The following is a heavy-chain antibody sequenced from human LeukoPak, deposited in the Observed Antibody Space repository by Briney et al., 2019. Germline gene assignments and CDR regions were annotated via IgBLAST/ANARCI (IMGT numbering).Heavy chain of an antibody. D-gene: IGHD2-2*01. Sequence: SQTLSLTCVISGDSVVSNSTACNWIRQSPSRGLEWLGRTYYRSTRYNDYAVSVRGRITVNPDTSKNQFSLHLNSVTPEDTAVYYCARRLTQYDCFDPWGQGILVTVSS. CDR2: TYYRSTRYN. CDR1: GDSVVSNSTA. V-gene: IGHV6-1*01. J-gene: IGHJ5*02. CDR3: ARRLTQYDCFDP.